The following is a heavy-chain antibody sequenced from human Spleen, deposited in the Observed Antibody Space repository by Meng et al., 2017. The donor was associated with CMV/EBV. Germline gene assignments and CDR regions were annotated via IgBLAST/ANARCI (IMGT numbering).Heavy chain of an antibody. CDR1: GFTFSRYW. Sequence: SGFTFSRYWMSWVRQAPRKGLQWVAYIKQDGSKNYYVDSVKGRFTISRDNAKNSLYLQMNSLRAEDTAVYYCARDEGGSYDFWSGFDYWGQGTLVTVSS. V-gene: IGHV3-7*01. CDR2: IKQDGSKN. CDR3: ARDEGGSYDFWSGFDY. J-gene: IGHJ4*02. D-gene: IGHD3-3*01.